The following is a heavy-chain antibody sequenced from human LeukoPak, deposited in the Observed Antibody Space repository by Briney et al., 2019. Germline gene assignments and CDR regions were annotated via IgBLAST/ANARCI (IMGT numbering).Heavy chain of an antibody. D-gene: IGHD5-12*01. CDR2: ISSSGSTK. J-gene: IGHJ6*03. CDR3: AREDIVATRSHGGDYYYYYMDV. CDR1: GFTFSSYE. Sequence: GGSLTLSCAASGFTFSSYEMNWVRQAPGKGLDWVSYISSSGSTKYYADSVKGRFTISRDNAKNSLYLQMNSLRAEDTAVYYCAREDIVATRSHGGDYYYYYMDVWGEGTTVTVSS. V-gene: IGHV3-48*03.